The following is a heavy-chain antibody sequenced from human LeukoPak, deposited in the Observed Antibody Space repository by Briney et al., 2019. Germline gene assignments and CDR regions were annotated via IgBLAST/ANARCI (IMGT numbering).Heavy chain of an antibody. CDR1: GFTFRKYA. V-gene: IGHV3-23*01. D-gene: IGHD3-9*01. J-gene: IGHJ4*02. Sequence: QSGGSLILSCAASGFTFRKYAMSWVRQAPGKGLEWVSAIAASDDSTYYADSVKGRFTISRDISRNTVYLQMNSLRAEDTAVYYCANFLTGYTIPNYFDSWGQGILVTVSS. CDR3: ANFLTGYTIPNYFDS. CDR2: IAASDDST.